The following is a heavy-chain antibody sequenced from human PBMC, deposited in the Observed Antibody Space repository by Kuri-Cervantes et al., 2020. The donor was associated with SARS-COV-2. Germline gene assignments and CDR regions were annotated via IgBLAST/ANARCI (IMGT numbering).Heavy chain of an antibody. J-gene: IGHJ6*02. D-gene: IGHD6-13*01. Sequence: SETLSLTCTVSGGSISSYYWSWSRQPPGKGLEWIGYIYYSGSTNYNPSLKSRVTISVDTSKNQFSLKLSSVTAVDTAVYYCARGRRRQQLAYYYYYGMDVWGQGTTVTVSS. CDR2: IYYSGST. CDR3: ARGRRRQQLAYYYYYGMDV. CDR1: GGSISSYY. V-gene: IGHV4-59*12.